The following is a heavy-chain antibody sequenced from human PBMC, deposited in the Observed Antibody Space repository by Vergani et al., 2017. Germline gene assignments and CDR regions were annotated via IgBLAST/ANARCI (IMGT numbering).Heavy chain of an antibody. V-gene: IGHV3-7*01. Sequence: EVQLVESGGGLVQLGGSLRLSCAASGFIFSSYWMHWVRQAPGKGLEWVAAIKEDGSEKQYVDSVKGRFTISRDNAKKSLYLQMNSLRGEDTAVYYCARGNSLGSYWGQGTLVTVSS. D-gene: IGHD1-7*01. CDR2: IKEDGSEK. CDR3: ARGNSLGSY. J-gene: IGHJ4*02. CDR1: GFIFSSYW.